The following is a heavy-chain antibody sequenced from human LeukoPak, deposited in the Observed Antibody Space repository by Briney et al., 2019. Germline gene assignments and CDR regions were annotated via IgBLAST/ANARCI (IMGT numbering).Heavy chain of an antibody. CDR2: IYYSGNT. CDR1: GVSISSSNSY. CDR3: ARDYYGSGHYFDY. V-gene: IGHV4-39*02. J-gene: IGHJ4*02. D-gene: IGHD3-10*01. Sequence: SETLSLTCAVSGVSISSSNSYWGWIRQPPGKGLEWIGSIYYSGNTYYNASLKSQVSISIDTSKNQFSLRLTSVTAADTAVYYCARDYYGSGHYFDYWGQGTLVTVSS.